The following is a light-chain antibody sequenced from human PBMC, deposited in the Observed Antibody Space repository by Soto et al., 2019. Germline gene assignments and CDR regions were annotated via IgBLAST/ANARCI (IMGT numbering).Light chain of an antibody. V-gene: IGLV2-14*01. Sequence: QSVLTQPVSVSGSPGQSITISCSGSSGDIGGYNFVSWYQHLPGKAPKLIIFEVRFRPSGVSNRFSGSKSGDTASLTISKLLPEDEADYYCSSYTSTGTLIVFGGGTKLTVL. J-gene: IGLJ2*01. CDR1: SGDIGGYNF. CDR3: SSYTSTGTLIV. CDR2: EVR.